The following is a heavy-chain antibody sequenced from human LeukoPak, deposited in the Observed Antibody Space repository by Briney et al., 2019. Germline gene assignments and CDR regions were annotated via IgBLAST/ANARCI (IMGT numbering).Heavy chain of an antibody. J-gene: IGHJ4*02. V-gene: IGHV1-8*01. D-gene: IGHD2-8*01. CDR1: GYTFTSYD. CDR2: MSPNSGNT. CDR3: GRGRGNGRPENYFDY. Sequence: ASVKVSCKASGYTFTSYDINWGRQATGQGREWMGWMSPNSGNTGYVQKFQGRVGMTRNTSISTAYMELSSLRSEDTAVYYCGRGRGNGRPENYFDYWGQGTLVTVSS.